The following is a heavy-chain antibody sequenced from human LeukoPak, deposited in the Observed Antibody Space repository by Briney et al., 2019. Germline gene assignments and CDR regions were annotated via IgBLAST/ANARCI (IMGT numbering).Heavy chain of an antibody. D-gene: IGHD3-16*02. J-gene: IGHJ4*02. Sequence: PSETLSLTCTVSGGSISSYHWSWIRQPPGKGLECIGYIYSSGSTNYNPSLKSRVTISVDTSKNQFSLKLSSVTAADTAVYYCARGRLGISNYDYVWGSYRRAPYYFDYWGQGTLVTVSS. V-gene: IGHV4-59*01. CDR3: ARGRLGISNYDYVWGSYRRAPYYFDY. CDR2: IYSSGST. CDR1: GGSISSYH.